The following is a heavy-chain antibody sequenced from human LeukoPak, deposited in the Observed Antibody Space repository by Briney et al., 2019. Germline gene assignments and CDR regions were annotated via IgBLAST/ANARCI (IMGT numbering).Heavy chain of an antibody. J-gene: IGHJ4*02. D-gene: IGHD3-10*01. V-gene: IGHV3-21*01. CDR1: GFTFSSCS. Sequence: PGGSLRHSCAASGFTFSSCSMNWVRQAPGKGLEWLSSISTTSRYIYSADSLEGRFTISRDNAKNSLYLQMNSLRAEDTAVYYCARGDTMLRGLLSAFDYWGQGTLVTVSS. CDR2: ISTTSRYI. CDR3: ARGDTMLRGLLSAFDY.